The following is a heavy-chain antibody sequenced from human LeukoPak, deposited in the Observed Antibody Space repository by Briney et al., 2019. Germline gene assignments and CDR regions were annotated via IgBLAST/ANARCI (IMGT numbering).Heavy chain of an antibody. Sequence: TGGSLRLSCRTSGFIFSNYAMSWVRQAPGKGLEWVSAISGSGDRTFYADSVQGRFTIFRDNSQNTLYLQINSLRAEDTAVYYCVKEGGPIRVGYFDSWGQGTLVTVSS. CDR3: VKEGGPIRVGYFDS. CDR2: ISGSGDRT. V-gene: IGHV3-23*01. J-gene: IGHJ4*02. D-gene: IGHD3-16*01. CDR1: GFIFSNYA.